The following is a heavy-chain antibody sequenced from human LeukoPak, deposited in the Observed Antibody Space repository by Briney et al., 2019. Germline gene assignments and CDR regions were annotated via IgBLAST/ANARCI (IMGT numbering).Heavy chain of an antibody. Sequence: GGSLRLSGAASGFTFGSYWMSWVRQAPGKGLEWVANIKQDGSEKYYVDSVKGRFTISRDNAKNSLYLQMNSLRAEDTAVYHCARFGYVAAVDVWGQGTPVTVSS. J-gene: IGHJ4*02. V-gene: IGHV3-7*01. D-gene: IGHD2-15*01. CDR1: GFTFGSYW. CDR2: IKQDGSEK. CDR3: ARFGYVAAVDV.